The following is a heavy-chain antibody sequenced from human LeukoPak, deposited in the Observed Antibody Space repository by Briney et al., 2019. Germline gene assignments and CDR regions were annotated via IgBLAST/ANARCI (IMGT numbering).Heavy chain of an antibody. J-gene: IGHJ4*02. Sequence: PSETLSLTCTVSGGSISSSSYYWGWIRQPPGKGLEWIGSMYYSGSGSTYYNPSLKSRVTISVDTSKNQFSLKLSSVTAADTAVYYCAKHTRSGYDLSHWGQGTLVTVSS. D-gene: IGHD5-12*01. CDR1: GGSISSSSYY. CDR2: MYYSGSGST. CDR3: AKHTRSGYDLSH. V-gene: IGHV4-39*01.